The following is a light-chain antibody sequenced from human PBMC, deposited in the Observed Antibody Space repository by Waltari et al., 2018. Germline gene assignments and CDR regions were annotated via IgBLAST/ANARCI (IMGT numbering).Light chain of an antibody. V-gene: IGKV3-15*01. Sequence: EIVMTQSPATLSVSPGERATLSCRASQSVSNNLAWYQQKPGQAPRLLIYGAYNRATGIPARFSGSGSGTEFTLTISSLQSEDFAVYYCQQYNNWPPLFTFGPGTKVDIK. CDR3: QQYNNWPPLFT. CDR2: GAY. CDR1: QSVSNN. J-gene: IGKJ3*01.